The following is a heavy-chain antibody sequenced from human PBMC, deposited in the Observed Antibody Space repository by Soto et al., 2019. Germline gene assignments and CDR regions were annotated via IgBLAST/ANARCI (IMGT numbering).Heavy chain of an antibody. CDR3: ARAETGTTWFEP. CDR2: TYYSAST. D-gene: IGHD1-7*01. J-gene: IGHJ5*02. V-gene: IGHV4-30-4*01. Sequence: SETLSLTCTLSAGSISSGDYYWSWIRQPPGKGLEWIGYTYYSASTYYNPSLKSRVTISVDTSKNQFSLKLSSVTAADTAVYDCARAETGTTWFEPWGQGTLVTVSS. CDR1: AGSISSGDYY.